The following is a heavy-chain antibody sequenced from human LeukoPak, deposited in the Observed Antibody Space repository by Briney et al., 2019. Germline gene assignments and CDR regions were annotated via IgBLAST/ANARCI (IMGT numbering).Heavy chain of an antibody. CDR3: ARADSSSYFSYYYMDV. D-gene: IGHD6-13*01. J-gene: IGHJ6*03. Sequence: ASVKVSCKASGYTFTGYYMHWVRQAPGQGLEWMGWINPNSGGTNYAQKFQGRVTMTRETSISTAYMELSRLRSDDTAVYYCARADSSSYFSYYYMDVWGKGTTVTVSS. CDR1: GYTFTGYY. V-gene: IGHV1-2*02. CDR2: INPNSGGT.